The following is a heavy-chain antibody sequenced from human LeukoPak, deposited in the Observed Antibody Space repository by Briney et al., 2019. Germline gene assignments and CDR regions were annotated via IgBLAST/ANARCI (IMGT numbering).Heavy chain of an antibody. J-gene: IGHJ4*02. Sequence: GGSLRLSCAASGFTFSSYAMSWVRQAPGKGLEWVSAISGSGGSTYYADSVKGRFTISRDNSKNTLYLQMNSLRAEDTAVYYCAKDINPVYDFWSGYYNQPLYYSDYWGQGTLVTVSS. CDR1: GFTFSSYA. D-gene: IGHD3-3*01. V-gene: IGHV3-23*01. CDR2: ISGSGGST. CDR3: AKDINPVYDFWSGYYNQPLYYSDY.